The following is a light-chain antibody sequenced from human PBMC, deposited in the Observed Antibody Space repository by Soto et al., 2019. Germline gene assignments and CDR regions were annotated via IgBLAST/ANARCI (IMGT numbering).Light chain of an antibody. CDR2: DVS. J-gene: IGLJ1*01. Sequence: QSALTQPPSASGSPGQSVTISYTGTSSDVGGYNYVSWYQQHPGKAPKLMIYDVSKRPSGVPDRFSGSKSGNTASLTVSGLQAEDEADYYCSSYAGSNTYVFGSGTKVTVL. CDR1: SSDVGGYNY. CDR3: SSYAGSNTYV. V-gene: IGLV2-8*01.